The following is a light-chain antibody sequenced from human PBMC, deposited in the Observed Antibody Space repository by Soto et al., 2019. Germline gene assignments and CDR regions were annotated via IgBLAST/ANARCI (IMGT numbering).Light chain of an antibody. Sequence: QSVLTQPPSVSAAPGQRVTISCFGSSSNIGNNYVSWYQQLPGTAPKLLIKDNSERPSGIPDRFSGSKSGTSATLGITGLQTGDEAEYYCGTWDSNLSAWVVGGGTKLTVL. CDR1: SSNIGNNY. CDR3: GTWDSNLSAWV. V-gene: IGLV1-51*01. J-gene: IGLJ3*02. CDR2: DNS.